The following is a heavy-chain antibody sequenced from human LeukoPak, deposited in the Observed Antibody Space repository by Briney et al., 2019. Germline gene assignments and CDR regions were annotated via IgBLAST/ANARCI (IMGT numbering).Heavy chain of an antibody. J-gene: IGHJ4*02. V-gene: IGHV3-74*01. CDR2: ISTDGRTT. CDR3: ASFGQQWLESY. CDR1: GLAPSKDW. Sequence: GGSLRLSCVASGLAPSKDWMHWVRQVPGEGLEWVSRISTDGRTTGYADSVKGRFTISRDNAKNTPFLEMNNLKVEDTAVYYCASFGQQWLESYWGLGTLVTVSS. D-gene: IGHD6-19*01.